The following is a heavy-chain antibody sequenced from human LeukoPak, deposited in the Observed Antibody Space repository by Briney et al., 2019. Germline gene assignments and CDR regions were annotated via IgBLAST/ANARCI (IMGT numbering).Heavy chain of an antibody. CDR3: ARARLGDRFDY. J-gene: IGHJ4*02. CDR2: ISSSSSYI. D-gene: IGHD3-16*01. V-gene: IGHV3-21*01. CDR1: GFTFSSYS. Sequence: GGSLRLSCAASGFTFSSYSMNWARQAPGKGLEWVSSISSSSSYIYYADSVKGRFTISRDNAKNSLYLQMNSLRAEDTAVYHCARARLGDRFDYWGQGTLVTVSS.